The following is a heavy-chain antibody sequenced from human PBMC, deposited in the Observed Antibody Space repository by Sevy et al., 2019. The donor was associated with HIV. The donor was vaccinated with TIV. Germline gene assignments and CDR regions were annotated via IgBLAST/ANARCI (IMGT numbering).Heavy chain of an antibody. D-gene: IGHD2-2*01. Sequence: ASVTVSCKASGYTFTSYGISWVRQAPGQGLEWMGWISAYNGNTNYAQKLQGRVTMTTDTSTSTAYMELRSLRSDDTAVYYCARGCSSTSCNNWFDPWGQGTLVTVSS. J-gene: IGHJ5*02. CDR3: ARGCSSTSCNNWFDP. CDR1: GYTFTSYG. CDR2: ISAYNGNT. V-gene: IGHV1-18*01.